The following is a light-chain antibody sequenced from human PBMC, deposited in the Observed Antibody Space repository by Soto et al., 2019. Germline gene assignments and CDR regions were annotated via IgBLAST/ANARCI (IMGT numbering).Light chain of an antibody. CDR3: MQALQTPKT. V-gene: IGKV2-28*01. Sequence: DIVMTQSPLSLPVTPGEPASISCRSSQSLLHSNGYNYLDWYLQKPGQSPQLLIYLGSNRASGVPDMFSGSGSGTDFPLTISRVEAEDVGVYYCMQALQTPKTFGQGTRVEIK. CDR2: LGS. J-gene: IGKJ1*01. CDR1: QSLLHSNGYNY.